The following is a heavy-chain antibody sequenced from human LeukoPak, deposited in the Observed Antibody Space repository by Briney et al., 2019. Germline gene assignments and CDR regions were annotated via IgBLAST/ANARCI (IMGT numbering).Heavy chain of an antibody. D-gene: IGHD4-17*01. CDR2: IMPLFGTA. CDR1: GGTFNNSA. Sequence: ASVKVSCKTSGGTFNNSAISWVRQTPGQGLEWLGGIMPLFGTAGYAQKFQGRVTITKDESTRTVYLELTSLTSDDTAVYYCARDVHGDYGSGWFDPWGQGTLVSVSS. V-gene: IGHV1-69*05. J-gene: IGHJ5*02. CDR3: ARDVHGDYGSGWFDP.